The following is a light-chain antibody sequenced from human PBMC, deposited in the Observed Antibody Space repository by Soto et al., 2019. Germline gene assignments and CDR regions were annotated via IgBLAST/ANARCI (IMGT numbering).Light chain of an antibody. J-gene: IGKJ2*01. CDR1: QSVSSY. CDR2: DAS. V-gene: IGKV3-11*01. CDR3: QQRSNWPRYT. Sequence: EIVLTQSPATLSLSPGERASLSCRASQSVSSYLAWYQQKPGQAPRLLISDASYRATGIPARFSGSGSGTAFTLPISSLEPEDFAVYYCQQRSNWPRYTFGQGTKLEIK.